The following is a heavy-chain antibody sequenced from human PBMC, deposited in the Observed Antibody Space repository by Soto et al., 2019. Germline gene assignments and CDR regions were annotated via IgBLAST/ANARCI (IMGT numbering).Heavy chain of an antibody. CDR3: AGAEASDASLGARYYHYYYMDV. J-gene: IGHJ6*03. Sequence: QVQLVESGGGVVQPGRSLRLSCAASGFNFSTSGMQWVRQATGKGLEWVAVIWYDGTNKYYADSVKGRFTISRDNSKNKLYPQMNSLRAEDTAVYYCAGAEASDASLGARYYHYYYMDVWGKGTTVTVSS. CDR1: GFNFSTSG. D-gene: IGHD3-16*02. V-gene: IGHV3-33*01. CDR2: IWYDGTNK.